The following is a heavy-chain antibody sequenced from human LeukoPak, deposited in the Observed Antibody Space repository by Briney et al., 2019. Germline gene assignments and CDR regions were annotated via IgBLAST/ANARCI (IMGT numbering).Heavy chain of an antibody. CDR2: ISGRSSTK. CDR1: GFTFSSYS. CDR3: ARVRLDSGTYSLYY. V-gene: IGHV3-48*01. Sequence: GGSLRLSCAASGFTFSSYSMNWVRQAPGKGLEWVSYISGRSSTKYYADSVKGRLTISRDNAENPLYLQMNSLRVEDTAVYYCARVRLDSGTYSLYYWGQGTLVTVSS. J-gene: IGHJ4*02. D-gene: IGHD3-10*01.